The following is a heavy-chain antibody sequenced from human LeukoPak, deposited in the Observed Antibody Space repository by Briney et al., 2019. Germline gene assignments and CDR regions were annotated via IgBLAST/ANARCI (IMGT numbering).Heavy chain of an antibody. D-gene: IGHD2-2*01. CDR3: VGGTYYFDY. Sequence: GGSLRLSCVASGFTFSSYGMHWVRQAPGKGLEWVALISYAGSNKYYADSVKGRFTISRDNSKNTLYLQMNSLRAEDTAVYYCVGGTYYFDYWGQGTLVTVPS. J-gene: IGHJ4*02. V-gene: IGHV3-30*03. CDR1: GFTFSSYG. CDR2: ISYAGSNK.